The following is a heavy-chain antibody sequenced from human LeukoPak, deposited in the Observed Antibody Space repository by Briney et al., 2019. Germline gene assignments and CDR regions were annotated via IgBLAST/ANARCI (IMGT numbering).Heavy chain of an antibody. CDR2: IRYDGINK. J-gene: IGHJ4*02. V-gene: IGHV3-30*02. CDR1: GFTFSSYG. CDR3: ASEPPSSGSYYPYYFDY. Sequence: GGSLRLSCAASGFTFSSYGMHWVRQAPGKGLEWVAFIRYDGINKYYADSVKGRFTISRDNAKNSLYLQMNSLRAEDTAVYYCASEPPSSGSYYPYYFDYWGQGTLVTVSS. D-gene: IGHD1-26*01.